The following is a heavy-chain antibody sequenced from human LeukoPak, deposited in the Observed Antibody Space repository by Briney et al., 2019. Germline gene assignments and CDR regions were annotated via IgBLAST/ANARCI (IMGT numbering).Heavy chain of an antibody. CDR1: GFTFSKAW. J-gene: IGHJ3*02. Sequence: PGGPLRLSCAASGFTFSKAWMSWVRQAPGKGLEWVGRIKTKTDGVTTDYAAPVKGRFTISRDDSKNTVYLQVTSLKIEDTAVYFCTGFETSGPDAFDIWGRGTMVTVSS. CDR2: IKTKTDGVTT. D-gene: IGHD5-12*01. V-gene: IGHV3-15*01. CDR3: TGFETSGPDAFDI.